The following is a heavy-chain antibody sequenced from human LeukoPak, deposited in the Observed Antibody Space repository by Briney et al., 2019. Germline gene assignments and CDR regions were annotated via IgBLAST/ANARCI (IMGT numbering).Heavy chain of an antibody. CDR3: ASSSQDKQQLVR. CDR2: INPSGGST. Sequence: ASVKVSCKASGYTFTSYYMHWVRQAPGQGLEWMGIINPSGGSTSYAQKFQGRVTMTRDTSTSTVYMELSSLRSEDTAVYYCASSSQDKQQLVRWGQGTLVTVSS. CDR1: GYTFTSYY. D-gene: IGHD6-13*01. J-gene: IGHJ4*02. V-gene: IGHV1-46*01.